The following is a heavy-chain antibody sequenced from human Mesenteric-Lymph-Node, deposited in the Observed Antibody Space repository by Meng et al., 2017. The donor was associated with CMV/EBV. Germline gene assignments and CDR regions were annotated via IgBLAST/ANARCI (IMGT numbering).Heavy chain of an antibody. CDR1: GFTFSSYW. V-gene: IGHV3-23*01. CDR3: GYSYGCCDTFDY. J-gene: IGHJ4*02. Sequence: GGSLRLSCAASGFTFSSYWMSWVRQAPGKGLEWVSAISGSGGSTYYADSVKGRFTISRDNSKNTLYLQMNSLRAEDTAVYYCGYSYGCCDTFDYWGQGTLVTVSS. CDR2: ISGSGGST. D-gene: IGHD5-18*01.